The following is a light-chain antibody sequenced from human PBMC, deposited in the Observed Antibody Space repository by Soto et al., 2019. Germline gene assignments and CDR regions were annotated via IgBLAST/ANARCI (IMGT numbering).Light chain of an antibody. J-gene: IGLJ2*01. CDR1: RSDVGDYNY. CDR2: EVT. V-gene: IGLV2-8*01. Sequence: QSALTQPPSASGSTGQSVTISCTGTRSDVGDYNYVSWYQQHPGKAPKLLIYEVTKRPSGVPDRFSGSKSANTASLTVSGLLAEDEADYYCSSYAGSDNVEVFGGGTKLTVL. CDR3: SSYAGSDNVEV.